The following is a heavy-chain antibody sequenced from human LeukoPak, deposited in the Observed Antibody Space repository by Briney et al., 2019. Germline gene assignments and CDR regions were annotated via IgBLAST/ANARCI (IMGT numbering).Heavy chain of an antibody. CDR1: GGTFSSYA. CDR3: ARAGVAARLTPFDY. CDR2: IIPIFGTA. D-gene: IGHD6-6*01. J-gene: IGHJ4*02. V-gene: IGHV1-69*13. Sequence: PSVKVCCKASGGTFSSYAISWVRQAPGQGLEWRGGIIPIFGTANYAQKFQGRVTITADESTSTAYMELSSLRSEDTAVYYCARAGVAARLTPFDYWGQGTLVTVSS.